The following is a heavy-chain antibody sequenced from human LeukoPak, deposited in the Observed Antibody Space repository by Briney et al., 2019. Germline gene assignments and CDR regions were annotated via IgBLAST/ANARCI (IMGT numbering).Heavy chain of an antibody. CDR1: GYTFTSYD. CDR3: ARVYSSSWSPTYYYYYYMDV. CDR2: MNPNSGNT. Sequence: ASVKVSCKASGYTFTSYDINWVRQATGQGLEWMGWMNPNSGNTGYAQKFQGRVTMTTDTSTSTAYMELRSLRSDDTAVYYCARVYSSSWSPTYYYYYYMDVWGKGTTVTISS. V-gene: IGHV1-8*02. D-gene: IGHD6-13*01. J-gene: IGHJ6*03.